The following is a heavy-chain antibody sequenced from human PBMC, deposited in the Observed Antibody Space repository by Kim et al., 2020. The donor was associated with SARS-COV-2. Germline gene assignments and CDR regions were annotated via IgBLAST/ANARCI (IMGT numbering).Heavy chain of an antibody. D-gene: IGHD3-10*01. V-gene: IGHV3-53*04. Sequence: GGSLRLSCSASGFTVSSNYMSWVRQAPGKGLEWVSVIYSGGSTYYADSVKGRFTISRHNSKNTLYLQMNSLRAEDTAVYYCARDNYYGSGIYGMDVWGQGTTVTVSS. CDR3: ARDNYYGSGIYGMDV. CDR1: GFTVSSNY. CDR2: IYSGGST. J-gene: IGHJ6*02.